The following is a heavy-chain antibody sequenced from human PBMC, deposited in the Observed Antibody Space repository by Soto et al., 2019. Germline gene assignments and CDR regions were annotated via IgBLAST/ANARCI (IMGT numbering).Heavy chain of an antibody. D-gene: IGHD6-13*01. CDR2: ISPNSGGT. J-gene: IGHJ3*02. V-gene: IGHV1-2*04. Sequence: ASVKVSCKASGYTFTGYYMHWVRQAPGQELEWMGWISPNSGGTNYAQKFQGWVTMTRDTSISTAYMELSRLRSDDTAVYYCARVRTQQLASDAFDIWGQGTMVTVSS. CDR3: ARVRTQQLASDAFDI. CDR1: GYTFTGYY.